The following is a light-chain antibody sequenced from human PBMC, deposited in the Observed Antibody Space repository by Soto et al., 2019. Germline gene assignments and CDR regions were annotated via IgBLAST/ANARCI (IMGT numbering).Light chain of an antibody. CDR1: GSDVGGYNY. Sequence: QSALTQPASVSGSPGQSXTISCTGTGSDVGGYNYVSWYQQHPGKAPKLMIYEVSNRPSGVSNRFSGSKSGNTASLTISGLQAEDEADYYCSSYTSSSSLKWVFGGGTKLTVL. CDR3: SSYTSSSSLKWV. CDR2: EVS. J-gene: IGLJ3*02. V-gene: IGLV2-14*01.